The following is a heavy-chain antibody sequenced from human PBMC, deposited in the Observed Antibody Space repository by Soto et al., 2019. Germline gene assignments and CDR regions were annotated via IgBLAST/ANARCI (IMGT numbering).Heavy chain of an antibody. D-gene: IGHD3-22*01. CDR2: IYYSGST. V-gene: IGHV4-59*01. J-gene: IGHJ4*02. CDR3: ARVPPPPYYDSSGYIVDY. Sequence: SETLSLTCTGSGGSISSYYWSWIRQPPXKGLEWIGYIYYSGSTNYNPSLKSRVTISVDTSKNQFSLKLSSVTAADTAVYYCARVPPPPYYDSSGYIVDYWGQGTLVTIS. CDR1: GGSISSYY.